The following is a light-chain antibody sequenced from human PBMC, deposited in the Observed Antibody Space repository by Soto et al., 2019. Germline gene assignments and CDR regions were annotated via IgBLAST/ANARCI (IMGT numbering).Light chain of an antibody. CDR2: DAS. V-gene: IGKV1-5*01. Sequence: DLQMTQSPSTLSASVGDRVTITCRASQSISSWLAWYQQKPGKAPKLLIYDASSLESGVPSRFSGSGSGTEFTLTISSLQPDDFATYYCQQYNSYTWTFGQGTKV. CDR1: QSISSW. CDR3: QQYNSYTWT. J-gene: IGKJ1*01.